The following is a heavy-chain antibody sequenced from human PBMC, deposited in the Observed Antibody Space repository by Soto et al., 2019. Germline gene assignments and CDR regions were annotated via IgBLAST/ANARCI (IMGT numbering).Heavy chain of an antibody. J-gene: IGHJ5*02. CDR2: ISSSSSYT. CDR1: GFTFSDYY. D-gene: IGHD3-22*01. Sequence: GGSLRLSCAASGFTFSDYYMSWIRQAPGKGLEWVSYISSSSSYTNYADSVKGRFTTSRDNAKNSLYLQMNSLRAEDTAVYYCARDIRVLFDYDSSGYYLDHFDPWGQGSQVTVSS. CDR3: ARDIRVLFDYDSSGYYLDHFDP. V-gene: IGHV3-11*06.